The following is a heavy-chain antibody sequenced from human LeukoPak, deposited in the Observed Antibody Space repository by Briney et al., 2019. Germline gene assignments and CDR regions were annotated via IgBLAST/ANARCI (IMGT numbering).Heavy chain of an antibody. CDR2: ISSGSSTI. D-gene: IGHD4-17*01. Sequence: PGGSLRLSCAASGFTFSSYSMNWVRQAPGKGLEWVSYISSGSSTIYYADSVKGRFTISRDNAKNSLYLQMNSLRDEDTAVYYCARDPDYGDYESHFDYWGQGTLVTVSS. CDR3: ARDPDYGDYESHFDY. V-gene: IGHV3-48*02. J-gene: IGHJ4*02. CDR1: GFTFSSYS.